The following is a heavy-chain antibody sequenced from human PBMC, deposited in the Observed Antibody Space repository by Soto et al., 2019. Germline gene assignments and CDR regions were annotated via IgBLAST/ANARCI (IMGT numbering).Heavy chain of an antibody. CDR1: GFTFSSYA. CDR3: AKRAMVRGAKSAPLDY. V-gene: IGHV3-23*01. Sequence: GGSLRLSCAASGFTFSSYAMSWVRQAPGKGLEWVSAISGSGGSTYYADSVKGRFTISRDNSKNTLYLQMNSLRAEDTAVYYCAKRAMVRGAKSAPLDYWGQGTLVTVSS. D-gene: IGHD3-10*01. CDR2: ISGSGGST. J-gene: IGHJ4*02.